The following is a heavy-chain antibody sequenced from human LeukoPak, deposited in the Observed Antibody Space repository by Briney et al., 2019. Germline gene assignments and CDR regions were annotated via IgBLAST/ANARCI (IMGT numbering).Heavy chain of an antibody. V-gene: IGHV3-21*01. Sequence: PGGSLRLSCAASGFTFSSYSMNWVRQAPGKGLEWVSSISSSSSYIYYADSVKGRFTISRDNAKNSLYLQMNSLRAEDTAVYYCARGCYYDRSGYSLDQHWGQGTLVTVSS. CDR3: ARGCYYDRSGYSLDQH. J-gene: IGHJ1*01. CDR1: GFTFSSYS. CDR2: ISSSSSYI. D-gene: IGHD3-22*01.